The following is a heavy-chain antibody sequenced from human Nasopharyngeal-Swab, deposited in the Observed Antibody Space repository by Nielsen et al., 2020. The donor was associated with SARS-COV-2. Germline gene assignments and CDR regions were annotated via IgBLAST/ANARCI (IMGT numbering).Heavy chain of an antibody. D-gene: IGHD6-13*01. J-gene: IGHJ3*02. CDR1: GFTFSSYA. V-gene: IGHV3-23*01. Sequence: GESLKISCAASGFTFSSYAMSWVRQAPGKGLEWVSAISGSGGSTYYADSVKGRLTISRDNSKNTLYLQMNSLRAEDTAVYYCAKDLSGIAAADDAFDIWGQGTMVTVSS. CDR2: ISGSGGST. CDR3: AKDLSGIAAADDAFDI.